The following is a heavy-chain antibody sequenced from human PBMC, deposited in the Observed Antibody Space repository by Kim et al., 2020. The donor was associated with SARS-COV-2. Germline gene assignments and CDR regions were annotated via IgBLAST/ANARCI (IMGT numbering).Heavy chain of an antibody. J-gene: IGHJ6*02. Sequence: SETLSLTCSVSGASIRSISYSWGWIRQPPGKGLEWIGRIYNSGNIDYNLSLKSRVTISVDTSKNQLSLKLSSVTATDTAVYYCASGRNEGGYYYGMDVWGQGTTVTVSS. CDR2: IYNSGNI. D-gene: IGHD5-12*01. CDR3: ASGRNEGGYYYGMDV. V-gene: IGHV4-39*01. CDR1: GASIRSISYS.